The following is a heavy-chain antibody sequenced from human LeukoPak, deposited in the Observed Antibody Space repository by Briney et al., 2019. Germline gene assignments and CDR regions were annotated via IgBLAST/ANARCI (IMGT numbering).Heavy chain of an antibody. CDR3: AKDIYSRRGSYFEH. CDR1: GFTFGDYY. Sequence: GGSLRLSCAASGFTFGDYYMHWVRQVPGKGLEWVSHISEYGGSTYYADSVKGRFTISRDNSKNSLYLQMNSLRTEDTALYYCAKDIYSRRGSYFEHWGQGTLVTVS. V-gene: IGHV3-43*02. CDR2: ISEYGGST. J-gene: IGHJ1*01. D-gene: IGHD2-15*01.